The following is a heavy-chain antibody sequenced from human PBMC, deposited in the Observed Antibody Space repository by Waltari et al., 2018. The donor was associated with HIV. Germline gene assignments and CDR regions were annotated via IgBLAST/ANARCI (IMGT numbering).Heavy chain of an antibody. V-gene: IGHV1-18*01. D-gene: IGHD3-10*01. CDR1: GYTFTTYG. J-gene: IGHJ4*02. CDR3: VRVNGVSGSPSGR. Sequence: QVQLVQSGAEVKKPGASVKVSCKASGYTFTTYGISWVRQAPGQGLEWMGWISAYNGNTNDAQKLQDRLTMTTDTSTNTAYMELRSLRADDTAVYYCVRVNGVSGSPSGRWGPGTLVTVSS. CDR2: ISAYNGNT.